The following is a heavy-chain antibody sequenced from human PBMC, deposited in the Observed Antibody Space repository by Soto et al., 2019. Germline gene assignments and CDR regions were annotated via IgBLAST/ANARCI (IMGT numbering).Heavy chain of an antibody. CDR1: GGSISSGGYY. Sequence: SETLPLTCTVSGGSISSGGYYWSWIRQHPGKGLEWIGYIYYSGSTYYNPSLKSRVTISVDTSKNQFSLKLSSVTAADTAVYYCARAKYYYDSSGYYGPDAFDIWGQGTMVTVSS. V-gene: IGHV4-31*03. CDR2: IYYSGST. D-gene: IGHD3-22*01. J-gene: IGHJ3*02. CDR3: ARAKYYYDSSGYYGPDAFDI.